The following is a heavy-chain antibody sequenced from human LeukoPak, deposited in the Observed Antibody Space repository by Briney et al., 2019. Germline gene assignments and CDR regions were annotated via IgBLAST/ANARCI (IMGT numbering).Heavy chain of an antibody. D-gene: IGHD6-13*01. CDR2: ISSSSSYI. Sequence: GGSLRLSCAASGFTFSSYSMNWVRQAPGKGLEWVSSISSSSSYIYYADSVKGRFTISRDNAKNSLYLQMNSLRAEDTAVYYCARDLGSSSWRYYYYYGMDVWGQGTTVTVSS. V-gene: IGHV3-21*01. J-gene: IGHJ6*02. CDR1: GFTFSSYS. CDR3: ARDLGSSSWRYYYYYGMDV.